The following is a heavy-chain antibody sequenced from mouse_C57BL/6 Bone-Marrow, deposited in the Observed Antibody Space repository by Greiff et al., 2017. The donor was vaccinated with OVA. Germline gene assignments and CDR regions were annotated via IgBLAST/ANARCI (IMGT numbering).Heavy chain of an antibody. CDR2: IHPNSGST. Sequence: VQLQQPGAELVKPGASVKLSCKASGYTFTSYWMHWVKQRPGQGLEWIGMIHPNSGSTNYNEKFKSKATLTVDKSCSTAYMQLSSLTSEDSAVYYCARCDGYFDYWGQGTTLTVSS. J-gene: IGHJ2*01. CDR3: ARCDGYFDY. CDR1: GYTFTSYW. V-gene: IGHV1-64*01. D-gene: IGHD2-3*01.